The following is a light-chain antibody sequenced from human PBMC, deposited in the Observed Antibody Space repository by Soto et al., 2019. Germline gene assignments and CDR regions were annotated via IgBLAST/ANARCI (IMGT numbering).Light chain of an antibody. J-gene: IGKJ1*01. CDR3: QQYNDWPPWT. CDR1: QSVSAN. CDR2: GAS. V-gene: IGKV3-15*01. Sequence: EIVMTQSPATLSMSPGERATLSCRASQSVSANLAWYQHKPGQAPRLLIYGASTRATGIPARFSGSGSGTEFTLTISSLQSEDFAVYYGQQYNDWPPWTFGQGTKVEIK.